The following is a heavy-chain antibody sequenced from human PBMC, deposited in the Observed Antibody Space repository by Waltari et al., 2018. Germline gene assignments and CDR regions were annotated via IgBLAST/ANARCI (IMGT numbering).Heavy chain of an antibody. CDR2: SYIGGST. J-gene: IGHJ4*02. CDR3: ARDTSGTKGALDY. D-gene: IGHD3-10*01. Sequence: EVQLVESGGGWVQPGGSLRLSCAASGFTVSSTYMSWVRQAPGKGLEWVSVSYIGGSTYYADSVKGRFTSSRDNSKNMLYLQMDSLRAEDTAVYYCARDTSGTKGALDYWGQGTLVTVSS. CDR1: GFTVSSTY. V-gene: IGHV3-66*01.